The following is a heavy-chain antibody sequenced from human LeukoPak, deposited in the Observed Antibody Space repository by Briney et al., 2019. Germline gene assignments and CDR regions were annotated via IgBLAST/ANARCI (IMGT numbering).Heavy chain of an antibody. Sequence: PGRSLRLSCAASGFTFSSYAMHWVRQAPGKGLEWVAVISYDGSNKYYADSVKGRFTISRDNSKNTLYLQMNSLRAEDTAVYYCARFDVGFDYWGQGTLVTVSS. V-gene: IGHV3-30-3*01. CDR1: GFTFSSYA. CDR3: ARFDVGFDY. CDR2: ISYDGSNK. D-gene: IGHD2-15*01. J-gene: IGHJ4*02.